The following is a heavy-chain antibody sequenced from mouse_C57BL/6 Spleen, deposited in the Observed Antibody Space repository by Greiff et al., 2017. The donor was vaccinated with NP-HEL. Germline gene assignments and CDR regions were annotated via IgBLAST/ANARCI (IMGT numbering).Heavy chain of an antibody. V-gene: IGHV1-20*01. CDR2: INPYNGDT. Sequence: EVKLMESGPELVKPGDSVKISCKASGYSFTGYFMNWVMQSHGKSLEWIGRINPYNGDTFYNQKFKGKATLTVDKSSSTAHMELRSLTSEDSAVYYCARIYSNYEDYYAMDYWGQGTSVTVSS. D-gene: IGHD2-5*01. J-gene: IGHJ4*01. CDR3: ARIYSNYEDYYAMDY. CDR1: GYSFTGYF.